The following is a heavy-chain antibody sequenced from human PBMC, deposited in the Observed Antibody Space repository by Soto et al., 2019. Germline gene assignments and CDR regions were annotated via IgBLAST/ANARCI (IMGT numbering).Heavy chain of an antibody. V-gene: IGHV1-69*08. D-gene: IGHD6-13*01. CDR2: IIPMFGIT. CDR3: ARDRAHNNAALGMAY. J-gene: IGHJ4*02. Sequence: QVQLVQSGAEVKKPGSSVKVSCKASGGAFDSYIVSWVRLAPGQGLEWMGRIIPMFGITNYAQKFHDRVTITADKSTSTAYMELSSLRSEDTAIYYCARDRAHNNAALGMAYWGQGTLVTVSS. CDR1: GGAFDSYI.